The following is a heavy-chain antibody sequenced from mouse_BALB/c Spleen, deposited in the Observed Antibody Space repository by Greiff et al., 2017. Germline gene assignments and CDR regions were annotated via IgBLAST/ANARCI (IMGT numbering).Heavy chain of an antibody. CDR3: ARIYDVDY. CDR2: IDPENGNT. J-gene: IGHJ4*01. CDR1: GFNIKDYY. Sequence: EVKLQQSGAELVRPGALVKLSCKASGFNIKDYYMHWVKQRPEQGLEWIGWIDPENGNTIYDPKFQGKASITADTSSNTAYLQLSSLTSEDTAVYYCARIYDVDYWGQGTSVTVSS. V-gene: IGHV14-1*02.